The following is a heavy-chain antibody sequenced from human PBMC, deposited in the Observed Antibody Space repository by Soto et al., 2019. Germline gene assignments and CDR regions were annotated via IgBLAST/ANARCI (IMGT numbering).Heavy chain of an antibody. J-gene: IGHJ6*02. CDR1: GGTFSSYA. CDR2: IIPIFGTA. D-gene: IGHD4-17*01. V-gene: IGHV1-69*01. CDR3: ARPKGTVTTYYYYGMDV. Sequence: QVQLVQSGAEVKKPGSSVKVSCKASGGTFSSYAISWVRQAPGQGLEWMGGIIPIFGTANYAQKFQVRVTITADESTSTAYMELSSLRSEDTAVYYCARPKGTVTTYYYYGMDVWGQGTTVTVSS.